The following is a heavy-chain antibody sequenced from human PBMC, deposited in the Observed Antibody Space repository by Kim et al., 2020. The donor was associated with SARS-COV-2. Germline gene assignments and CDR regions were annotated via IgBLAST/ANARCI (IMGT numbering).Heavy chain of an antibody. J-gene: IGHJ4*02. D-gene: IGHD2-21*02. Sequence: YYADSVKGRFTPSKDTTKKTVYVDMDSLRAEDTAVYFCARERCYGDSWLVNWGQGTLVTVSS. V-gene: IGHV3-23*01. CDR3: ARERCYGDSWLVN.